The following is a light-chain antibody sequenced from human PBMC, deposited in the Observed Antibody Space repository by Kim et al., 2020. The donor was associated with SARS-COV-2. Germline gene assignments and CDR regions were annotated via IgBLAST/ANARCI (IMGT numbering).Light chain of an antibody. J-gene: IGKJ4*01. CDR3: QRADSFPLG. CDR1: QDICSW. Sequence: ASVGDRVTISCRASQDICSWLTWYQQKPGKATKLLISAASSLQSGVPSRFSGSGSGTDFTLTISSLQPEDFASYYCQRADSFPLGFGGGTKVDIK. CDR2: AAS. V-gene: IGKV1-12*01.